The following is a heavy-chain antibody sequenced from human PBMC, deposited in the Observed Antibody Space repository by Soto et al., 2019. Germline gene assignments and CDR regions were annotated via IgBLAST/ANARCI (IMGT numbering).Heavy chain of an antibody. CDR3: ARSSIGGTTWIFDY. D-gene: IGHD1-20*01. CDR2: IYPGDSDT. J-gene: IGHJ4*02. V-gene: IGHV5-51*04. Sequence: GESLKISCKVSGYSFTNYWIGWVRQMPGKGLEWVGIIYPGDSDTRYRPSFQGQVTISVDKPISTAYLQWSSLKASDTAMYYCARSSIGGTTWIFDYWGQGTLVTVSS. CDR1: GYSFTNYW.